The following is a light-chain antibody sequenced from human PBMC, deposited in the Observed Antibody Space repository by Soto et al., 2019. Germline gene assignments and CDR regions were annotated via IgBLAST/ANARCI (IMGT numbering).Light chain of an antibody. J-gene: IGKJ4*01. CDR1: QSVPSNY. CDR3: QQYAASPLT. Sequence: EIVLTQSPGTLSLSPGERVTLSCRASQSVPSNYLAWYQQKPGQTPRLLIYGASSRATGIPDRFSASGSGTGFTLTISRLEPEDFAVYYCQQYAASPLTFGGGTKVDSK. CDR2: GAS. V-gene: IGKV3-20*01.